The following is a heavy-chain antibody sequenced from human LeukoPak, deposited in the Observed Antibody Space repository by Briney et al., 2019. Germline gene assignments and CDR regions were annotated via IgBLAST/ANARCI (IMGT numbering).Heavy chain of an antibody. CDR2: VYHSGST. D-gene: IGHD3-3*01. CDR3: SRIFGGTKGYFQH. V-gene: IGHV4-38-2*01. Sequence: WGWIRQPPGRGLEWIGSVYHSGSTYYHQSLQSRVTISLDMSRNQFSLNLRSVIAADTAVYYCSRIFGGTKGYFQHWGQGTLVTVSS. J-gene: IGHJ1*01.